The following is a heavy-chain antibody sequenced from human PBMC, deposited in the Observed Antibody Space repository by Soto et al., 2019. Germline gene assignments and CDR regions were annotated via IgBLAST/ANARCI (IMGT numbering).Heavy chain of an antibody. V-gene: IGHV4-59*08. CDR2: IYYSGST. J-gene: IGHJ4*02. Sequence: SETLSLTCTVSGGSISSYYWSWIRQPPGKGLEWIGYIYYSGSTNYNPSLKSRVTISVDTSKNQFSLKLSSVTAADTAVYYCASSYSAGGRHFLRDPVRRAFDYWGQGTLVTVSS. D-gene: IGHD3-16*01. CDR1: GGSISSYY. CDR3: ASSYSAGGRHFLRDPVRRAFDY.